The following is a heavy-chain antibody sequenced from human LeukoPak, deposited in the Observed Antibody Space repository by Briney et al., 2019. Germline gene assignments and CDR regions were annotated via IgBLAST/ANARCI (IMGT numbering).Heavy chain of an antibody. Sequence: GGSLRLSCAASGFTFSTYAMSWVRQAPGKALEWGSSISGSGGSTYYEDSVKGRFTISRDNSKNTLHLQMSSLRAEDTAVYYCARSTRAAAGRTPFDYWGQGTLVTVSS. V-gene: IGHV3-23*01. J-gene: IGHJ4*02. CDR1: GFTFSTYA. CDR2: ISGSGGST. D-gene: IGHD6-13*01. CDR3: ARSTRAAAGRTPFDY.